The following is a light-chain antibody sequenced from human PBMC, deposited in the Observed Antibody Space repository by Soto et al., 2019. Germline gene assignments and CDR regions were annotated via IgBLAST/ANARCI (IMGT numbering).Light chain of an antibody. CDR2: DAS. J-gene: IGKJ4*01. CDR3: QQFNTYPLT. V-gene: IGKV1-13*02. CDR1: QVIGGA. Sequence: AIQLTQSPSSLSASEGDRVTLTCRASQVIGGAVAWYQQKPGQAPKLLIYDASNLESGVPSRFSGSGSGTDFTLTISSLQPEDFETYYCQQFNTYPLTFGGGTKVEIK.